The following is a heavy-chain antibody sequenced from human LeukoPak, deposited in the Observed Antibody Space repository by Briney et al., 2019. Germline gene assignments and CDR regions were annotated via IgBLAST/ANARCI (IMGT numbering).Heavy chain of an antibody. J-gene: IGHJ4*02. D-gene: IGHD3-10*01. Sequence: GGSLRLSCAASGFTFSFYWMSWVRQAPGKGLEWVANIKEDGSEKYYVDSVKGRFTISRDNAKNSLYLQMTSLRAEDTALYYCARDTHLSYAAGFDCWGQGTLVTVSS. CDR3: ARDTHLSYAAGFDC. V-gene: IGHV3-7*01. CDR2: IKEDGSEK. CDR1: GFTFSFYW.